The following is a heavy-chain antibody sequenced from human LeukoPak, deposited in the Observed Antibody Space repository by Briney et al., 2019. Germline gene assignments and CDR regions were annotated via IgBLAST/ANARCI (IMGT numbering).Heavy chain of an antibody. CDR2: IYYSGST. D-gene: IGHD2-21*02. J-gene: IGHJ4*02. Sequence: SETLSLTCTVSGGSISSYYWSWIRQPPGKGLEWIGYIYYSGSTNYNPSLKSRVTISVDTSKNQFSLKLSSVTAADTAVYYCAGVGAYCGGDCFSVWFDYWGQGTLVTVSS. CDR1: GGSISSYY. V-gene: IGHV4-59*01. CDR3: AGVGAYCGGDCFSVWFDY.